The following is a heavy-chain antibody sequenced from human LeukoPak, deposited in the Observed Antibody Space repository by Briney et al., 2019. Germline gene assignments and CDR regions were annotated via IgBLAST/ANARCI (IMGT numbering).Heavy chain of an antibody. Sequence: SETLSLTCTVSGGSISSYYWSWIRQSPGKGLEWIGDIYYTGTTNYNPSLKSRVTISVDTSKTQFSLKVNSVTAADTAVYYCARRSSGGWRYFDFWGQGTLVTVSS. CDR2: IYYTGTT. CDR1: GGSISSYY. V-gene: IGHV4-59*08. D-gene: IGHD6-25*01. J-gene: IGHJ4*02. CDR3: ARRSSGGWRYFDF.